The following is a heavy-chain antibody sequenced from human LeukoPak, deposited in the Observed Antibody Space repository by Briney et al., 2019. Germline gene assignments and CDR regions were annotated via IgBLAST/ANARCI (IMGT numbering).Heavy chain of an antibody. V-gene: IGHV4-39*01. D-gene: IGHD6-25*01. CDR3: ARQLPTAAADTRGYFDY. Sequence: PSETLSLTCTVSGGSISIISSSTYYWGWIRQAPGKGLEWIGSLYYGENSHYNPSLKSRATLSVDTSNNQFSLKLTPVTAADAAVYFCARQLPTAAADTRGYFDYWGQGTVVTVSS. CDR2: LYYGENS. CDR1: GGSISIISSSTYY. J-gene: IGHJ4*02.